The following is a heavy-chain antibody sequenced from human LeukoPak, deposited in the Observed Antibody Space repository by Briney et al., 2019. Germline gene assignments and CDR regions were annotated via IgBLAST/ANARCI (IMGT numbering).Heavy chain of an antibody. CDR3: AGHSPYSWNDGLGYFDP. CDR2: IFYTGST. Sequence: QSSETLSLTCSVSGGSVNSTRYYWGWIRQSPEKGLEWIGTIFYTGSTHYNPSLKSRVSISVDMSNNHFSLKLTSVTAADTAHYYCAGHSPYSWNDGLGYFDPWGQGILVTVSS. J-gene: IGHJ5*02. CDR1: GGSVNSTRYY. D-gene: IGHD1-1*01. V-gene: IGHV4-39*01.